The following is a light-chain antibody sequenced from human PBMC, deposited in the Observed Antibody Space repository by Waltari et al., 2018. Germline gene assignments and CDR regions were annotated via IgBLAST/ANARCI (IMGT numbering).Light chain of an antibody. J-gene: IGKJ2*01. CDR3: QQYNSYST. CDR2: KAS. V-gene: IGKV1-5*03. Sequence: DIKMTQSPSTLSASVGDRVPITCRASQSISSWLAWYQQKPGKAPKLLIYKASSLESGVPSRFSGSGSGTEFTLTISSLQPDDFATYYCQQYNSYSTFGQGTKLEIK. CDR1: QSISSW.